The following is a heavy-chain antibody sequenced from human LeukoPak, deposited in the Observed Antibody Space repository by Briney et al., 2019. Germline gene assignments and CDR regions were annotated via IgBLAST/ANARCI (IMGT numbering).Heavy chain of an antibody. CDR1: GGSVSSGSYY. CDR3: ATSGYSSGWYGAFDI. Sequence: PSETLSLTCTVSGGSVSSGSYYWSWIRQPPGKGLEWIGYIYYSGSTNYNPSLKSRDTISVDTSKNQFSLKLSSVTAADTAVYYCATSGYSSGWYGAFDIWGQGTMVTVSS. J-gene: IGHJ3*02. D-gene: IGHD6-19*01. V-gene: IGHV4-61*01. CDR2: IYYSGST.